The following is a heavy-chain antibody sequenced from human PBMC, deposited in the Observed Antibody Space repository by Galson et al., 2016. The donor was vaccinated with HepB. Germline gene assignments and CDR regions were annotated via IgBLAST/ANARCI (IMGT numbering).Heavy chain of an antibody. Sequence: QSGAEVKKPGESVKISCKASGYNFITHWIAWVRQMPGQGLEWVAIINPADSDTQYRPSLQGQVTISLDMSSNTAYLQWSSLKASDTAIYYCARRYDIRGYTSGFDYWGQGTLVTVSS. CDR2: INPADSDT. J-gene: IGHJ4*02. CDR3: ARRYDIRGYTSGFDY. D-gene: IGHD3-22*01. CDR1: GYNFITHW. V-gene: IGHV5-51*01.